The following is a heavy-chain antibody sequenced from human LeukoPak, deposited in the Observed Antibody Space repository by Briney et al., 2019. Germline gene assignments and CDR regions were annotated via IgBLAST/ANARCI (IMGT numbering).Heavy chain of an antibody. CDR2: INHSGST. Sequence: SETLSLTCAVYGGSFSGYYWSWIRQPPGKGLEWIGEINHSGSTNYNPSLKSRVTISVDTSKNQFSLKLSSVTAADTAVYYCARETYYGDYGGIDYWGQGTLVTVSS. J-gene: IGHJ4*02. CDR1: GGSFSGYY. V-gene: IGHV4-34*01. CDR3: ARETYYGDYGGIDY. D-gene: IGHD4-17*01.